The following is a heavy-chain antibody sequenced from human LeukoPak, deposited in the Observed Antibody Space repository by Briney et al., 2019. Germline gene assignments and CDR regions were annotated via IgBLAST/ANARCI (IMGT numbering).Heavy chain of an antibody. CDR3: TTGDCSSTSCYSLVFDP. CDR1: GFTFSNAW. CDR2: IKSKTDGGTT. D-gene: IGHD2-2*01. J-gene: IGHJ5*02. V-gene: IGHV3-15*01. Sequence: PGGSLRLSCAASGFTFSNAWMSWVRQAPGNGLEWVGRIKSKTDGGTTDYAAPVKGRFTISRDDSKNTLYLQMNSLKTEDTAVYYSTTGDCSSTSCYSLVFDPWGQGTLVTVSS.